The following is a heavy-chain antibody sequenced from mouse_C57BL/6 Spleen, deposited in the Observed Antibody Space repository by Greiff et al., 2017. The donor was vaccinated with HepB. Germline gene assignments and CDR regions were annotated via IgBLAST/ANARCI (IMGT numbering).Heavy chain of an antibody. J-gene: IGHJ2*01. CDR1: GYTFTSYW. D-gene: IGHD3-3*01. CDR3: ARGAAAYYFDY. V-gene: IGHV1-52*01. CDR2: IDPSDSET. Sequence: QVQLQQPGAELVRPGSSVKLSCKASGYTFTSYWMHWVKQRPIQGLEWIGNIDPSDSETHYNQKFKDKATLTVDKSSSTAYMQLSSLTSEDSAVYYCARGAAAYYFDYWGQSTTLTVSS.